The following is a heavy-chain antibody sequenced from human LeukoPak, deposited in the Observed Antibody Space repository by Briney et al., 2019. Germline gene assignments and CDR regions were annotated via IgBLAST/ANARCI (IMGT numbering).Heavy chain of an antibody. CDR1: GFTFSNAW. J-gene: IGHJ4*02. D-gene: IGHD3-9*01. CDR2: IKSKTDGGTT. CDR3: TTDYDILTGIDDY. Sequence: GGSLRLSCAASGFTFSNAWMSWVRQAPGKGLEWVGRIKSKTDGGTTDYAAPVKGRFTISRDDSKNTLYLQMNSLKTEDTAVYYCTTDYDILTGIDDYWGQGTLVTVSS. V-gene: IGHV3-15*01.